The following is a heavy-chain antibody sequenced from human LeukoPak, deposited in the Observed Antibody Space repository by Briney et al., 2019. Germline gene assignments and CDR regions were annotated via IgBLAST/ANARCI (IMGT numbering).Heavy chain of an antibody. J-gene: IGHJ6*03. CDR1: GYTFTSYG. CDR3: AREGGSYYFYYYYMDV. CDR2: ISAYNGNT. Sequence: RASVKVSCKASGYTFTSYGISWVRQAPGQGLEWMGWISAYNGNTNYAQKLQGRVTMTTDTSTSTAYMELSRLRSDDTAVYYCAREGGSYYFYYYYMDVWGKGTTVTVSS. V-gene: IGHV1-18*01. D-gene: IGHD1-26*01.